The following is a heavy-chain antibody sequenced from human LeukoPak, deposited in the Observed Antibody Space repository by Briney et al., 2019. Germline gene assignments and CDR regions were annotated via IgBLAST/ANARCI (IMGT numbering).Heavy chain of an antibody. CDR3: ASLDYGDSKDDY. CDR1: GFTFSSYE. V-gene: IGHV3-48*03. J-gene: IGHJ4*02. CDR2: ISSSGSTI. D-gene: IGHD4-17*01. Sequence: GGSLRLSCAASGFTFSSYEMIWVRQAPGKGLEWVSYISSSGSTIYYADSVKGRFTISRDNAKNSLYLQMNSLRAEDTAVYYCASLDYGDSKDDYWGQGTLVTVSS.